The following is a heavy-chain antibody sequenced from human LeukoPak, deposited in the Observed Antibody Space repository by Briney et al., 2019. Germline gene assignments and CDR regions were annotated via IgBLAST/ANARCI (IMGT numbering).Heavy chain of an antibody. D-gene: IGHD1-1*01. CDR2: ISGASHI. CDR3: ARDPGGTTGITDY. V-gene: IGHV3-11*01. Sequence: GGSLRLSCAASGFPFSDYYMSWIRQAPGKGLEWVSYISGASHIYYADSVKGRSTLSRDNAKNSLFLQMTSLRAEDTAVYYCARDPGGTTGITDYWGQGTLVTVSS. CDR1: GFPFSDYY. J-gene: IGHJ4*02.